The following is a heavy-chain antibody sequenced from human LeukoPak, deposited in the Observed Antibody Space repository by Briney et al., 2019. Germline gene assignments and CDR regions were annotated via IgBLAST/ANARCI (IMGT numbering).Heavy chain of an antibody. CDR2: IYDSGST. CDR3: TRQSISGSSLSYFDY. CDR1: GGSISSYY. V-gene: IGHV4-59*01. D-gene: IGHD3-22*01. Sequence: SETLSLTCTVSGGSISSYYWSWIRQPPGKGLEWIGNIYDSGSTNYNTSLKSRVTISVDTSKNQCSLKLSSVTAADTAVYYCTRQSISGSSLSYFDYWGQGTLVNVSS. J-gene: IGHJ4*02.